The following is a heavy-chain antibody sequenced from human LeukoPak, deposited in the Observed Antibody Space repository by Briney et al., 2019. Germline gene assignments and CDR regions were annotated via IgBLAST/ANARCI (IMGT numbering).Heavy chain of an antibody. CDR2: INPSSGRT. D-gene: IGHD3/OR15-3a*01. J-gene: IGHJ5*02. CDR1: GYTFTSYY. CDR3: ARGGLPARSWFDP. Sequence: ASVKVSCKASGYTFTSYYMNWVRQAPGQGLEWMGIINPSSGRTTYAQKFQGRVTMTRDTSTSTVYMELTSLRPEDTAVFYCARGGLPARSWFDPCGQGTLVTVSS. V-gene: IGHV1-46*01.